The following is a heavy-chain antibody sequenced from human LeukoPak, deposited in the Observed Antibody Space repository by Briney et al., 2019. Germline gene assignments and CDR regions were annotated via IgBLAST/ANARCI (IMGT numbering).Heavy chain of an antibody. Sequence: GGSLRLSCAASGFTFSSYAMSWVRQAPGKGLEWVSAISGSGGSTYYADSVKGRFTISRDNSKNTLYLQMNSLRAEDTAVYYCAKLPYYDFWSGYYYYFDYWGQGTLVTVS. CDR2: ISGSGGST. CDR3: AKLPYYDFWSGYYYYFDY. J-gene: IGHJ4*02. CDR1: GFTFSSYA. D-gene: IGHD3-3*01. V-gene: IGHV3-23*01.